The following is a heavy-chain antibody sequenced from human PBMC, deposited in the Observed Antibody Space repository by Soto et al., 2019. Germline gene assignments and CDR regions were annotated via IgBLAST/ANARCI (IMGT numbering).Heavy chain of an antibody. CDR3: ARGLSDYGSGSYHDY. J-gene: IGHJ4*02. Sequence: SETLSLTCAVYGGSFSGYYWSWIRQPPGKGLEWIGEINHSGSTNYNPSLKSRVTISVDTSKNQFSPKLSSVTAADTAVYYCARGLSDYGSGSYHDYWGQGTLVTVSS. V-gene: IGHV4-34*01. D-gene: IGHD3-10*01. CDR1: GGSFSGYY. CDR2: INHSGST.